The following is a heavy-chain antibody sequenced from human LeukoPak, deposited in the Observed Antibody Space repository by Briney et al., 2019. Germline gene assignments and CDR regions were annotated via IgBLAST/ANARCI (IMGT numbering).Heavy chain of an antibody. J-gene: IGHJ5*02. CDR3: ASGDYAGDFNWFDP. D-gene: IGHD4-17*01. CDR2: IYYSGST. CDR1: GGSISSSSYY. Sequence: SETLSLTCPVSGGSISSSSYYWGWIRQPPGKGLEWIGSIYYSGSTYYNPSLKSRVTISVDTSKNQFSLKLSSVTAADTAVYYCASGDYAGDFNWFDPWGQGTLVTVSS. V-gene: IGHV4-39*07.